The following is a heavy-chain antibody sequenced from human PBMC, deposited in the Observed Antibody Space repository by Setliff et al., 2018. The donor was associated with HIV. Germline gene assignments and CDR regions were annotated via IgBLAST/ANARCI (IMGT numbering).Heavy chain of an antibody. CDR3: AGLSRGGSSWYSLYFDY. D-gene: IGHD6-13*01. CDR1: GGSISSYY. V-gene: IGHV4-59*01. J-gene: IGHJ4*02. Sequence: SETLSLTCTVSGGSISSYYTSWIRQPPGKGLEWIGYIYYRGSTNYNTSLKSRVTKSVDTSKNQFSLKLSSVDAADTAVYYCAGLSRGGSSWYSLYFDYWGQGTLVTVSS. CDR2: IYYRGST.